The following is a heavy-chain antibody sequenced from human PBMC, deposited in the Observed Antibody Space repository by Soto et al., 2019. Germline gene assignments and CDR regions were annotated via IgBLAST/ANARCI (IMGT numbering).Heavy chain of an antibody. V-gene: IGHV3-23*01. CDR2: ISGSGGST. CDR3: ATGTLGDYYDSSGYYSLDY. CDR1: GFTFSSYA. Sequence: LRLSCAASGFTFSSYAMSWVRQAPGKGLEWVSAISGSGGSTYYADSVKGRFTISRDNSKNTLYLQMNSLRAEDTAVYYCATGTLGDYYDSSGYYSLDYWGQGTLVTVSS. J-gene: IGHJ4*02. D-gene: IGHD3-22*01.